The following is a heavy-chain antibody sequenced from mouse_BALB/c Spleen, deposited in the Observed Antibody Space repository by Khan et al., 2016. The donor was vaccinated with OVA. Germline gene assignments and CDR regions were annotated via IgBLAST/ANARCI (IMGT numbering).Heavy chain of an antibody. CDR3: ANRFYDGYYGGFAY. CDR1: GLSLTNYG. CDR2: LWRDGGT. V-gene: IGHV2-5*01. J-gene: IGHJ3*01. D-gene: IGHD2-3*01. Sequence: VQLQESGPGLVQPSQSLSITCTVSGLSLTNYGVHWVRPSPGKGLEWLGLLWRDGGTAYNAAFMSRLPIPTDNSNSQVFFKMNSQQADDTDRYYGANRFYDGYYGGFAYGGQGTLVTVSA.